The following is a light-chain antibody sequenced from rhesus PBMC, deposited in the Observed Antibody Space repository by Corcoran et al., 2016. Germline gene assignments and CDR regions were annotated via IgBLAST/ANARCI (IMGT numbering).Light chain of an antibody. CDR3: SSYAGSDTFV. Sequence: QAALTQPRSVSGSPGQTVTISCTGTSSDIGGYKYVSWYQQHPGTAPKLMIYEVSERPSGVSDRFSGSKSGNTASLTIPGLQPEDEADYYCSSYAGSDTFVFGSGTRLTVL. J-gene: IGLJ6*01. CDR1: SSDIGGYKY. CDR2: EVS. V-gene: IGLV2-32*02.